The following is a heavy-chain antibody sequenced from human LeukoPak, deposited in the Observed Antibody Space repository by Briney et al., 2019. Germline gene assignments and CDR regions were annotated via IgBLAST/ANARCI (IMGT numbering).Heavy chain of an antibody. J-gene: IGHJ4*02. CDR1: GGSISSTSDY. CDR3: VSPRGFSYGYFDY. Sequence: SETLSLTCTVSGGSISSTSDYWGWIRQPLGKGLEWIASIYYSGNSYHNPSLESRVTISVDTSKNQFSLSLSSVSATDTAVYYCVSPRGFSYGYFDYWGQGTLVTVSS. V-gene: IGHV4-39*01. D-gene: IGHD5-18*01. CDR2: IYYSGNS.